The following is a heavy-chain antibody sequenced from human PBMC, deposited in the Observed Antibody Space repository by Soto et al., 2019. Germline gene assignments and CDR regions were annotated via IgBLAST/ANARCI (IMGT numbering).Heavy chain of an antibody. D-gene: IGHD6-19*01. CDR2: ISYDGSNK. Sequence: PGGSLRLSCAASGFTFSSYAMHWVRQAPGKGLEWVAVISYDGSNKYYADSVKGRFTISRDNSKNTLYLQMNSLRAEDTAVYYCARVWAGTFWFDPWGQGTLVTVS. V-gene: IGHV3-30-3*01. CDR1: GFTFSSYA. J-gene: IGHJ5*02. CDR3: ARVWAGTFWFDP.